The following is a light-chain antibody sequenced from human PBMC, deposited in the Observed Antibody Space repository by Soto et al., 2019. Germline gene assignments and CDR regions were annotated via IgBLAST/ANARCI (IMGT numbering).Light chain of an antibody. J-gene: IGKJ1*01. CDR1: QSVGSSY. CDR3: QQYDSSPWT. V-gene: IGKV3-20*01. CDR2: GAS. Sequence: EMVLTQSPGTLSLSPGERATLSYRASQSVGSSYLAWYQQKPGQAPRLLIYGASSRATGIPDRFSGSGSGTDFTLTISRLEPEDFAVYYCQQYDSSPWTFGQGTKVEIK.